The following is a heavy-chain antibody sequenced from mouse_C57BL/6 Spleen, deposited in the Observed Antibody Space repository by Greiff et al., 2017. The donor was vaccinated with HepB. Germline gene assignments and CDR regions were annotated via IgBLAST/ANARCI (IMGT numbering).Heavy chain of an antibody. CDR2: INPSNGGT. CDR3: ARSTMITTRVNYYAMDY. D-gene: IGHD2-4*01. V-gene: IGHV1-53*01. CDR1: GYTFTSYW. J-gene: IGHJ4*01. Sequence: QVQLQQPGTELVKPGASVKLSCKASGYTFTSYWMHWVKQRPGQGLEWIGNINPSNGGTNYNEKFKSKATLTVDKSSSTAYMQLSSLTSEDSAVYYCARSTMITTRVNYYAMDYWGQGTSVTVSS.